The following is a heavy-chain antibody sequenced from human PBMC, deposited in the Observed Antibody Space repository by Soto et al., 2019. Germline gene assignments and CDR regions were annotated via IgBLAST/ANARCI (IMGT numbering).Heavy chain of an antibody. D-gene: IGHD5-12*01. Sequence: PSETLSLTCTVSGGSISSSSYYWGWIRQPPGKGLEWIGSIYYSGSTYYNPSLKSRVTISVDTSKNQFSLKLSSVTAADTAVYYCARRWVATPGSGYYYYYMDVWGKGTTVTVSS. CDR2: IYYSGST. CDR3: ARRWVATPGSGYYYYYMDV. V-gene: IGHV4-39*01. J-gene: IGHJ6*03. CDR1: GGSISSSSYY.